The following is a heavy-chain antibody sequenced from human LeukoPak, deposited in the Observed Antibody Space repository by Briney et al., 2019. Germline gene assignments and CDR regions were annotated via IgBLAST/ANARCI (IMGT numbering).Heavy chain of an antibody. Sequence: GGSLRLSCAASGFTFSSYRMTWVRQAPGKGLEWVSSISSSSSYLYYADSVKGRFTISRDNAKNSLYLQMNSLRAEDTAVYYCARAGEMATIYYFDYWGQGTLVTVSS. CDR3: ARAGEMATIYYFDY. D-gene: IGHD5-24*01. CDR2: ISSSSSYL. CDR1: GFTFSSYR. V-gene: IGHV3-21*01. J-gene: IGHJ4*02.